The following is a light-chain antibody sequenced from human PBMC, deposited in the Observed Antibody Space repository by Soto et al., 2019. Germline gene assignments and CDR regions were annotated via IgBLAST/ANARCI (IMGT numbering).Light chain of an antibody. V-gene: IGLV2-14*03. CDR3: SSYTGSNTLV. Sequence: QSVLTQPASVSGSPGQSITISCTATSGDIGYYNYVSWYQQHPDKAPKLMIFDVTDRPSGVSHRFSGYKSGNTASLTISGLQAEDEADYYCSSYTGSNTLVFGGGTKLTVL. CDR2: DVT. CDR1: SGDIGYYNY. J-gene: IGLJ2*01.